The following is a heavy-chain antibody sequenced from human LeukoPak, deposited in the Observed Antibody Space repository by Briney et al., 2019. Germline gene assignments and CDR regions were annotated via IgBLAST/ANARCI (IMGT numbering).Heavy chain of an antibody. Sequence: SETLSLTCTVSGGSISSGSYYWSWIRQPPGKGLEWIGSIYYSGSTYYNPSLKSRVTISVDTSKNQFSLKLSSVTAADTAVYYCVRSDYAGYFDYWGQGTLVTVSS. CDR1: GGSISSGSYY. CDR3: VRSDYAGYFDY. J-gene: IGHJ4*02. CDR2: IYYSGST. V-gene: IGHV4-39*07. D-gene: IGHD4-17*01.